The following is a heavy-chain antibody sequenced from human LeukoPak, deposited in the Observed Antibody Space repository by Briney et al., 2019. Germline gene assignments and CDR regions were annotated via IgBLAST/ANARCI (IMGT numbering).Heavy chain of an antibody. CDR3: TRGPPNWGYDF. J-gene: IGHJ4*02. D-gene: IGHD3/OR15-3a*01. Sequence: GGSLRLSCAASGFTFSSYAMSWVRQAPGKGLEWVSAISGSGGSTYYADSVKGRFTISRDNSKNTLYLQMNSLRADDTAVYYCTRGPPNWGYDFWGQGTLVTVSS. V-gene: IGHV3-23*01. CDR2: ISGSGGST. CDR1: GFTFSSYA.